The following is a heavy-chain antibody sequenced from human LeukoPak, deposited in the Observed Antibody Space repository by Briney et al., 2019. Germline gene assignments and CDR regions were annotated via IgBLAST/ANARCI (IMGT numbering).Heavy chain of an antibody. CDR3: ARVGYNSAFDI. Sequence: SETPSLTCTVSGGSISSYYWSWIRQPPGKGLEWIGYIYYSGSTNYNPSLKSRVTISVDTSKNQFSLKLSSVTAADTAVYYCARVGYNSAFDIWGQGTMVTVSS. D-gene: IGHD5-24*01. J-gene: IGHJ3*02. V-gene: IGHV4-59*01. CDR1: GGSISSYY. CDR2: IYYSGST.